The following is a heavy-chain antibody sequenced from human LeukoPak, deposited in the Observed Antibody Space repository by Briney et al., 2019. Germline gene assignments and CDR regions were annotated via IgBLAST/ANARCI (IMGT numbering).Heavy chain of an antibody. J-gene: IGHJ4*02. V-gene: IGHV1-2*02. D-gene: IGHD2-2*01. CDR1: GYTFTGYY. CDR3: ARGAFGTSRSQGDY. CDR2: INPNSGGT. Sequence: GASVKVSCKASGYTFTGYYMHRVRQAPGQGLEWMGWINPNSGGTNYAQKFQGRVTMTRDTSISTAYMELSRLRSDDTAVYYCARGAFGTSRSQGDYWGQGTLVTVSS.